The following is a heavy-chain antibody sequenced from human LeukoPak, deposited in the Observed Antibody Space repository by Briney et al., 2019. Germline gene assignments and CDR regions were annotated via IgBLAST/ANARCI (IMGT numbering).Heavy chain of an antibody. D-gene: IGHD4-11*01. V-gene: IGHV1-69*13. CDR3: ARGGASGSNYVSRAFDY. Sequence: SVKVSCKASGGTFSSYAISWVRQAPGQGLGWMGGIIPIFGTANYAQKFQGRVTITADESTSTAYMELSSLRSEDTAVYYCARGGASGSNYVSRAFDYWGQGTPVTVSS. J-gene: IGHJ4*02. CDR1: GGTFSSYA. CDR2: IIPIFGTA.